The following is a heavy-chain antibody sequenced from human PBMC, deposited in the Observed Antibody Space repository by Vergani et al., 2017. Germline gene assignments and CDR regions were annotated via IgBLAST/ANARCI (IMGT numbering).Heavy chain of an antibody. Sequence: QVQLQESGPGLVKPSQTLSLTCTVSGGSISSGDYYWSWIRQPPGKGLECIGYIYYSGSTYYNPSLKSRVTISVDTSKNQFSLKLSSVTAADTAVYYCARDGDTAMVTGPSSMDVWGQGTTVTVSS. CDR1: GGSISSGDYY. CDR3: ARDGDTAMVTGPSSMDV. CDR2: IYYSGST. D-gene: IGHD5-18*01. V-gene: IGHV4-30-4*08. J-gene: IGHJ6*02.